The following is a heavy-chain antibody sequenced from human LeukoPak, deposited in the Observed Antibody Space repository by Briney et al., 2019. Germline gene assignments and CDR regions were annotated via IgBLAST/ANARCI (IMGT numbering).Heavy chain of an antibody. D-gene: IGHD3-10*01. Sequence: PGGSLRLSCAASGFTVSSNYMSWVRQAPGKGLEWVSVIYSGGSTYYADSVKGRLTISRDNSKNTLYLQMNSLRAEDTAVYYCASRGRITMVRGVLTTPDAFDIWGQGTMVTVSS. CDR3: ASRGRITMVRGVLTTPDAFDI. J-gene: IGHJ3*02. CDR2: IYSGGST. CDR1: GFTVSSNY. V-gene: IGHV3-53*01.